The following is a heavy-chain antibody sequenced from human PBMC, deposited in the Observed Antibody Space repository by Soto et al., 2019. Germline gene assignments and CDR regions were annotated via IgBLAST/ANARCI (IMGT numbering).Heavy chain of an antibody. CDR3: SRGDREDTAVVIGARPGGYGMDV. Sequence: QVQLVESGGGVVQPGRSLRLSCAASGFTFSIYAMHWVRQAPGKGLEWVAVISYDGARKAYTNSVEGRFTISRDTSKNTLYLQMNSLRVEDTAAYYCSRGDREDTAVVIGARPGGYGMDVWGQGTTVTVSS. D-gene: IGHD2-15*01. CDR2: ISYDGARK. CDR1: GFTFSIYA. V-gene: IGHV3-30-3*01. J-gene: IGHJ6*02.